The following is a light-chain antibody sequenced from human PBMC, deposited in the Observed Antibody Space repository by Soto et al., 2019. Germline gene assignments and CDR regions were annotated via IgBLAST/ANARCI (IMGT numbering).Light chain of an antibody. CDR3: AAWDDSLNAWV. V-gene: IGLV2-14*01. J-gene: IGLJ3*02. Sequence: QSALAQPASVSGSPGQSITISCTGTSSDVGGHNYVSWYQHHPGKAPKLIIYEVTNRPSGVSYRFSGSKSGNTASLTISGLQAEDEADYHCAAWDDSLNAWVFGGGTKLTVL. CDR1: SSDVGGHNY. CDR2: EVT.